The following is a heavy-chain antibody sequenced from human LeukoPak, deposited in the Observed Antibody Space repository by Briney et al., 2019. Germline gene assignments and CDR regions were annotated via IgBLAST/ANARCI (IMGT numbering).Heavy chain of an antibody. D-gene: IGHD5-12*01. CDR1: GFTFGSYG. Sequence: PGRSLRLSCAASGFTFGSYGMHWVRQAPGKGLEWVAVISYDGSNKYYADSVKGRFTISRDNSKNTLYLQMNSLRAEDTAVYYCARGPSGYHNTGGQGTLVTVSS. V-gene: IGHV3-30*03. CDR2: ISYDGSNK. CDR3: ARGPSGYHNT. J-gene: IGHJ4*02.